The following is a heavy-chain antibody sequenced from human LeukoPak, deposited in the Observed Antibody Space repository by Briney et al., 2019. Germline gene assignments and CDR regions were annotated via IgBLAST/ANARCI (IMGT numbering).Heavy chain of an antibody. V-gene: IGHV3-7*01. D-gene: IGHD5-24*01. CDR1: GFTFRNYW. CDR3: ARETPRRGETRDGYR. CDR2: IKEDGSET. Sequence: GGSLRLSCAASGFTFRNYWMNWVRQAPGKGLECLANIKEDGSETYCADSVVGRFTISRNNAKNSLYLQMNSLRAEDTAVYYCARETPRRGETRDGYRWGQGTLVTVSS. J-gene: IGHJ4*02.